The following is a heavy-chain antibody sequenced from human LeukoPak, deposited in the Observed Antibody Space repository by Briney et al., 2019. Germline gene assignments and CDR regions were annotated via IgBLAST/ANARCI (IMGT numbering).Heavy chain of an antibody. Sequence: GGSLRLSCAASGFTFSSYSMNWVRQAPGKGLEWVSSISSSSSYIYYADSVKGRFTISRDNAKNSLYLQMNSLRAEDTAVYYCARLPGTAAAGTIYYGMDVWGQGTTVTVSS. D-gene: IGHD6-13*01. CDR2: ISSSSSYI. CDR1: GFTFSSYS. V-gene: IGHV3-21*01. J-gene: IGHJ6*02. CDR3: ARLPGTAAAGTIYYGMDV.